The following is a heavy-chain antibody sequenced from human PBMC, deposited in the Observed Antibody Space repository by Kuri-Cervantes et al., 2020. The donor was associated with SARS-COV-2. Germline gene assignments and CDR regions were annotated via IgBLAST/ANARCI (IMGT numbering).Heavy chain of an antibody. Sequence: SETLSLTCTVPGGSISSGDYYWSWIRQPPGKGLEWIGYIYYSGSTYYNPSLKSRVTISVDTSENQFSLKLSSVTAADTAVYYCAREFPQGRIFGVVPTRYYYYYMDIWGKGTTVTVSS. CDR3: AREFPQGRIFGVVPTRYYYYYMDI. CDR1: GGSISSGDYY. J-gene: IGHJ6*03. V-gene: IGHV4-30-4*08. D-gene: IGHD3-3*01. CDR2: IYYSGST.